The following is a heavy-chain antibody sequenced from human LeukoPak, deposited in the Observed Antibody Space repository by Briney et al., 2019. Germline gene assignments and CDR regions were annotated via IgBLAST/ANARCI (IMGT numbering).Heavy chain of an antibody. CDR3: ARDGALYSYGYYYYYMDV. CDR2: VYYTGST. CDR1: GGSISSYY. J-gene: IGHJ6*03. V-gene: IGHV4-59*01. Sequence: SETLSLTCTVSGGSISSYYWSWIRQPPGEGLEWIGYVYYTGSTNYNPSLKSRVSISVDTSKNQFSLKLRSVSAADTAVYYCARDGALYSYGYYYYYMDVWGKGTTVTISS. D-gene: IGHD5-18*01.